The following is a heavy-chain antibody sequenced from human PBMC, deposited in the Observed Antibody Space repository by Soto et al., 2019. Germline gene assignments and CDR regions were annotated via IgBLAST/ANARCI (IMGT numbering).Heavy chain of an antibody. Sequence: GGSLRLSCAASGFSFSGYGMHWVRQAPGKGLEWVAVIWYDGSEKYYADSVKGRFTISRDNSKNTLFLQINSLRVEDTAVYYCARGEFLAYWGQGTLVTVSS. J-gene: IGHJ4*02. D-gene: IGHD3-10*01. V-gene: IGHV3-33*01. CDR3: ARGEFLAY. CDR2: IWYDGSEK. CDR1: GFSFSGYG.